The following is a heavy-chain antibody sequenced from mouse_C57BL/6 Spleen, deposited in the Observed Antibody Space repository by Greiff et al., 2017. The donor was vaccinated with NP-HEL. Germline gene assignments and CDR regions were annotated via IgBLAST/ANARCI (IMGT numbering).Heavy chain of an antibody. CDR1: GYTFTSYW. D-gene: IGHD1-1*01. CDR2: IDPSDSYT. V-gene: IGHV1-50*01. Sequence: QVQLQQPGAELVKPGASVKLSCKASGYTFTSYWMQWVKQRPGQGLEWIGEIDPSDSYTNYNQKFKGKATLTVDTSSSTAYMQLSSLTSEDSAVYYCARGGPDSYDFDYWGQGTTVTVSS. J-gene: IGHJ2*01. CDR3: ARGGPDSYDFDY.